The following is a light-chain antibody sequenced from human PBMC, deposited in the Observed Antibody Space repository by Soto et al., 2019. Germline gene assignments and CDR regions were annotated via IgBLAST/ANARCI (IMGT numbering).Light chain of an antibody. CDR3: QQYHTFPVT. V-gene: IGKV1-16*02. J-gene: IGKJ4*01. Sequence: DIQMTQSPSSLSASVGDTVTITCRASQGINNFLAWFQQKPGKAPKSLIYGASTLQSGVPSNFSVSGADTDFTLTISRLQPEDSATYFCQQYHTFPVTFGGGTKVEIK. CDR1: QGINNF. CDR2: GAS.